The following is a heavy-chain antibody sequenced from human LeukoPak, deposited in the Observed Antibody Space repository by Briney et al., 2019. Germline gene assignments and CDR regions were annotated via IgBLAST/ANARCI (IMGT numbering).Heavy chain of an antibody. D-gene: IGHD3-9*01. CDR2: ISYDGSNK. CDR3: ARGGVYDILTGYYDYYYGMDV. V-gene: IGHV3-30*14. CDR1: GFTFSSYA. J-gene: IGHJ6*02. Sequence: PGGSLRLSCAASGFTFSSYAMHWVRQAPGKGLEWVAVISYDGSNKYYADSVKGRFTISRDNSKNTLYLQMGSLRAEDMAVYYCARGGVYDILTGYYDYYYGMDVWGQGTTVTVSS.